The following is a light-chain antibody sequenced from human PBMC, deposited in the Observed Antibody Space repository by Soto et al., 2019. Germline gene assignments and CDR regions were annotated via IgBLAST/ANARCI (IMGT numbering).Light chain of an antibody. CDR3: QSYDSSLSGVV. CDR2: GNS. CDR1: SSNIGAGYD. Sequence: QSALTQPPSVSGAPGQRVTISCTGSSSNIGAGYDVHWYQHLPGTAPKLLIYGNSNRPSGVPDRFSGSKSGTSASLAITGLQAEDDADYYCQSYDSSLSGVVFGGGTKLTVL. J-gene: IGLJ2*01. V-gene: IGLV1-40*01.